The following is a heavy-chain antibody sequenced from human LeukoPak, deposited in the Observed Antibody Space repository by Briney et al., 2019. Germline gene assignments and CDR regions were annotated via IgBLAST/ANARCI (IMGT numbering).Heavy chain of an antibody. CDR2: IYSGGST. CDR1: GFTVSSNY. V-gene: IGHV3-53*01. D-gene: IGHD4-17*01. Sequence: GGSLRLSCAASGFTVSSNYMSWVRQAPGKGLEWVSVIYSGGSTYYADSVKGRFTISRDNSKNTLYLQMNSLRAEDTAVYYCAGDRTTPEGYFDYWGQGTLVTVSS. J-gene: IGHJ4*02. CDR3: AGDRTTPEGYFDY.